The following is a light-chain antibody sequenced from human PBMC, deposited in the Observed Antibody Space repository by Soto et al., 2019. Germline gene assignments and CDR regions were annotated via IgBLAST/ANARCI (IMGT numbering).Light chain of an antibody. CDR1: QSISSY. J-gene: IGKJ4*01. V-gene: IGKV1-39*01. CDR2: AAS. CDR3: QQSYSTPLT. Sequence: DIQMPQSPSSLSAPVGDRVTITCRASQSISSYQNWHQQKPGKPPKLLIYAASSLQSGVRSRFSASRSGTDFTLTISTLQPEDFATYDCQQSYSTPLTFGGGTKVEIK.